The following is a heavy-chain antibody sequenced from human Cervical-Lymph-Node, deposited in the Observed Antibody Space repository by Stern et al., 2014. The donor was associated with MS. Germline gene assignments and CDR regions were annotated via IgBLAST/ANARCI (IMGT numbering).Heavy chain of an antibody. CDR1: AFTFSTYA. D-gene: IGHD2-2*01. J-gene: IGHJ6*02. Sequence: VQLVASGGGLVQPGGSLRISCAASAFTFSTYAFSCVRQAPGKGLEWVFSISDIGVYTYYADSVKGRFTISRDNSKSMLYLEMQSLRAEDTAVYHCAKDLGRGVVVVPLYGLDVWGQGTTVTVSS. CDR3: AKDLGRGVVVVPLYGLDV. CDR2: ISDIGVYT. V-gene: IGHV3-23*04.